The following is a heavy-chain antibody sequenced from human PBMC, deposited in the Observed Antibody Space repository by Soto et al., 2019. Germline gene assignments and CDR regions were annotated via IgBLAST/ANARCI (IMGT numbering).Heavy chain of an antibody. CDR2: ISGSGGST. V-gene: IGHV3-23*01. Sequence: QLGGSLRLSCAASGFTFSSYAMSWVRQAPGKGLEWVSAISGSGGSTYYADSVKGRFTISRDNSKNTLYLQMNSLRAEDTAVYYCAKSPGHYDSSGYWFDYWGQGTLVTVSS. D-gene: IGHD3-22*01. CDR1: GFTFSSYA. J-gene: IGHJ4*02. CDR3: AKSPGHYDSSGYWFDY.